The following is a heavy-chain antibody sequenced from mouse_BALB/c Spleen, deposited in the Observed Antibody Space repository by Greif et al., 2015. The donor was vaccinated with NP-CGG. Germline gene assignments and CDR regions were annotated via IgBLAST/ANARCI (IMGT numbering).Heavy chain of an antibody. CDR2: IDPANGNT. V-gene: IGHV14-3*02. Sequence: VQLQQSGAELVKPGASVKLSCTASGFNIKDTYMHWVKQRPEQGLEWIGRIDPANGNTKYDPKFQGKATITADTSSNTASLQLSSLTSEDTAVYYCARKLGRGLYFDYWGQGTTLTVSS. CDR1: GFNIKDTY. CDR3: ARKLGRGLYFDY. D-gene: IGHD4-1*01. J-gene: IGHJ2*01.